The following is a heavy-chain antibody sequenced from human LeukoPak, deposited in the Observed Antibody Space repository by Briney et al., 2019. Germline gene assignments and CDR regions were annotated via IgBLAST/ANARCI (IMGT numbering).Heavy chain of an antibody. D-gene: IGHD6-13*01. CDR2: IYYSGST. CDR3: ARGGAAAGRNFDH. J-gene: IGHJ4*02. Sequence: PSETLSLTCTVDGGSISSCYWSWIRQPPGKGLDGIGYIYYSGSTNYNPSLKSRVTISVDTSKNQFSLKLSSVTAADTAVYYCARGGAAAGRNFDHWGQGTLVTVSS. V-gene: IGHV4-59*01. CDR1: GGSISSCY.